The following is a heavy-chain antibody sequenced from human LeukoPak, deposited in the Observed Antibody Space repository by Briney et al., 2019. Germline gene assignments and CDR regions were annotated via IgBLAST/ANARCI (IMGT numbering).Heavy chain of an antibody. CDR2: IRDSGSST. Sequence: GGSLRLSCAASGFTFSSYSMNWVRQAPGKGLEWVSSIRDSGSSTYFADSVKGRFTISRDNSKNTLFLQMNSLRAEDTAVYFCAKNDIGFYFEYGGQGTLVTVSS. D-gene: IGHD3-9*01. CDR1: GFTFSSYS. CDR3: AKNDIGFYFEY. J-gene: IGHJ4*02. V-gene: IGHV3-23*01.